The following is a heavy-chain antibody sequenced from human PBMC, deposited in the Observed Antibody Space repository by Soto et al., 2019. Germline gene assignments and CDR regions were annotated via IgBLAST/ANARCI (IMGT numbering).Heavy chain of an antibody. CDR3: AAGRWTTPLRY. Sequence: QVQLQESGPGLVKPSQTLSLTCTVSGGSISSGGYYWSWIRQHPGKGLEWIGYIYYSGGTYYNPSLKSRVTISVDPSKNQCSLKLSSVTAADTAVYYCAAGRWTTPLRYWGQGTLVTVSS. J-gene: IGHJ4*02. D-gene: IGHD4-17*01. V-gene: IGHV4-31*03. CDR1: GGSISSGGYY. CDR2: IYYSGGT.